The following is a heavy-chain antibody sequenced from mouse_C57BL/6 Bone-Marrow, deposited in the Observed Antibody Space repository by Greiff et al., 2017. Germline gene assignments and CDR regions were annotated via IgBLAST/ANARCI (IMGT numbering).Heavy chain of an antibody. CDR3: ARDWDYGSSNWYFDV. V-gene: IGHV1-12*01. Sequence: SGAELVRPGASVKMSCKASGYTFTSYNMHWVKQTPRQGLEWIGAIYPGNGDTSYNQKLKGKATLTVDKSSSTAYMQLSSLPSDDSAVFFYARDWDYGSSNWYFDVWGTGTTVTVSS. CDR1: GYTFTSYN. J-gene: IGHJ1*03. D-gene: IGHD1-1*01. CDR2: IYPGNGDT.